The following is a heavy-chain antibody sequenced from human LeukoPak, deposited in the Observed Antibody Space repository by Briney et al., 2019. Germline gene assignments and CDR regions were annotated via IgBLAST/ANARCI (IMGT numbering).Heavy chain of an antibody. V-gene: IGHV1-8*01. CDR2: MNPNSGNT. CDR3: ARGGILWFGEDYYYMDV. CDR1: GYTFTSYD. Sequence: GASVKVSCKASGYTFTSYDINWVRQATGQGLEWMGWMNPNSGNTGYAQKFQGRVTMTRNTSISTAYMELSSLRSEDTAVYYCARGGILWFGEDYYYMDVWGKGTTVTISS. J-gene: IGHJ6*03. D-gene: IGHD3-10*01.